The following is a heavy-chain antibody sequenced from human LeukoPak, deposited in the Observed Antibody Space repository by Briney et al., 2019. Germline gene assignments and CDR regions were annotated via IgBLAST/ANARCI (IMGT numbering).Heavy chain of an antibody. CDR2: INPNSGGT. Sequence: ASVKVSCKASGYTFTSYYMHWVRQAPGQGLEWMGWINPNSGGTNYAQKFQGRVTMTRDTSISTAYMELSRLRSDDTAVYYCARAGDWNSGDWFDPWGQGTLVTVSS. CDR1: GYTFTSYY. V-gene: IGHV1-2*02. J-gene: IGHJ5*02. CDR3: ARAGDWNSGDWFDP. D-gene: IGHD1-7*01.